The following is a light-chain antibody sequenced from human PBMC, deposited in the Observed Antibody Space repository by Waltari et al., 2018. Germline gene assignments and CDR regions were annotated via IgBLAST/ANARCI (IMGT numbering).Light chain of an antibody. CDR2: GAS. CDR1: QAISSY. V-gene: IGKV1-16*01. Sequence: DIQLTQSPSSLSASVGDRVTISCRPSQAISSYVSWYRQKPGEAPESLIFGASKLQSGVSTMFIGSGFGTDFTLTISGLQPEDFATYFCQQYTDYPITFGQGTRLE. CDR3: QQYTDYPIT. J-gene: IGKJ5*01.